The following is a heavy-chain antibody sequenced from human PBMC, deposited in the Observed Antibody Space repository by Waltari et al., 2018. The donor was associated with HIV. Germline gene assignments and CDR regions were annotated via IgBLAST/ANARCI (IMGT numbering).Heavy chain of an antibody. CDR2: IKEDGSEK. Sequence: EVQVVESGGGLVQPGGSLRLSCAASGFTFSKYWMSWVRQAPGKGLEWVANIKEDGSEKYQMDSVKGRFTISRDNAQNSLYLQMNSLRVEDTAVYFCAGGRSQVRHWGQGILVTVSS. V-gene: IGHV3-7*04. J-gene: IGHJ4*02. CDR1: GFTFSKYW. CDR3: AGGRSQVRH. D-gene: IGHD6-19*01.